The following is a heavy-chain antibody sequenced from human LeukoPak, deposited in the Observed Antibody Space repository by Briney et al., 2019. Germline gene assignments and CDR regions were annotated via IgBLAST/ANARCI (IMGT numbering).Heavy chain of an antibody. Sequence: PGGSLRLSCAASGFTFSSSGMSWVRQAPGKGLEWVSSISSSSSYIYYADSVKGRFTISRDNAKNSLYLQMNSLRAEDTAVYYCARVTHPVAGLPSDYWGQGTLVTVSS. D-gene: IGHD6-19*01. V-gene: IGHV3-21*01. CDR3: ARVTHPVAGLPSDY. CDR2: ISSSSSYI. CDR1: GFTFSSSG. J-gene: IGHJ4*02.